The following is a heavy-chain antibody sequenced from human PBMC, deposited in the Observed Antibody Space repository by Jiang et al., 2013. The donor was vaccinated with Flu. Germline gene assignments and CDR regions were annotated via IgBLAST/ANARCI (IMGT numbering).Heavy chain of an antibody. CDR2: IIPIFGTA. V-gene: IGHV1-69*01. Sequence: EVKKPGSSVKVSCKASGGTFSSYAISWVRQAPGQGLEWMGGIIPIFGTANYAQKFQGRVTITADESTSTAYMELSSLRSEDTAVYYCARGRWWEVETYYFDYWGQGTLVTVSS. CDR1: GGTFSSYA. D-gene: IGHD2-15*01. J-gene: IGHJ4*02. CDR3: ARGRWWEVETYYFDY.